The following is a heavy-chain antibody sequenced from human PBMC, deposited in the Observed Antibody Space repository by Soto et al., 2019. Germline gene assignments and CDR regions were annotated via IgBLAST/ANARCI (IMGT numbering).Heavy chain of an antibody. J-gene: IGHJ5*02. D-gene: IGHD1-7*01. Sequence: QLQLQESGSGLVKPSQTLSLTCAVSGGSISSGGYSWSWIRQPPGKGLEWIGYIYHSGSTYYNPSLKRRVTISVDTSKHQFSLKLSSVTAADTAVYYCARTESGTFDPWGQGTLVTVSS. CDR2: IYHSGST. V-gene: IGHV4-30-2*01. CDR1: GGSISSGGYS. CDR3: ARTESGTFDP.